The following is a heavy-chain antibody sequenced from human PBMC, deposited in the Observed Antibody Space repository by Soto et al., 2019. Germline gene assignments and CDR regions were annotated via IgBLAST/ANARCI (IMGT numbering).Heavy chain of an antibody. CDR2: ISVGGGSA. J-gene: IGHJ5*02. V-gene: IGHV3-23*01. D-gene: IGHD6-13*01. CDR3: VKDRAQQLILGLGLDP. CDR1: GFTFSDYV. Sequence: EVQLLQSGGHLVRPGGSLRLSCVASGFTFSDYVMTWVRQAPEKGLEWVSTISVGGGSAYYAYSVKGRFAISRDNSKNTLYLQLNSLRAEDTAVYYCVKDRAQQLILGLGLDPWGQGTLVTVSS.